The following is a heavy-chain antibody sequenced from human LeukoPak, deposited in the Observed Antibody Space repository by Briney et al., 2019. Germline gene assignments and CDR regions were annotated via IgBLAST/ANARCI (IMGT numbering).Heavy chain of an antibody. D-gene: IGHD1-1*01. CDR1: GGSFSGYY. V-gene: IGHV4-34*01. CDR3: TIATGTTLGLMDY. J-gene: IGHJ4*02. Sequence: SETLSLTCAVYGGSFSGYYWRWIRQPPGKGLEWIGEINHSGSTNYNPFLKSRVTISVDTSKNQLSLKMNSVTAADTAVYYCTIATGTTLGLMDYWGQGTLVTVSS. CDR2: INHSGST.